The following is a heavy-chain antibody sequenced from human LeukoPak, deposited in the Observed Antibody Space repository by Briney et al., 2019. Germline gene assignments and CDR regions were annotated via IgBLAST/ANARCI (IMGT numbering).Heavy chain of an antibody. CDR3: ARYWGWLQLGDDGSDI. V-gene: IGHV3-66*01. D-gene: IGHD5-24*01. CDR2: IDSDGST. Sequence: GGSLRLSCAASRFTVSSNYLSWVRQAPGKGLEWVSVIDSDGSTYYADAVKGRFIISRDNSKNTLYLRIISLRAEDTAVYYCARYWGWLQLGDDGSDIWGQGTMVTVSS. J-gene: IGHJ3*02. CDR1: RFTVSSNY.